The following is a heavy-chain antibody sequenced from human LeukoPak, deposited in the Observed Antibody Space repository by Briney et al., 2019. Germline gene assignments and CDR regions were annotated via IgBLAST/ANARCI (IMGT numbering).Heavy chain of an antibody. CDR1: GGSISSGSYY. CDR3: AREPLGDFWSGYPMNWFDP. J-gene: IGHJ5*02. D-gene: IGHD3-3*01. V-gene: IGHV4-61*02. Sequence: SETLSLTCTVSGGSISSGSYYWSWIRQPAGKGLEWIGRIYTSGSTNYNPSLKSRVTISVDTSKNQFSLKLSSVTAADTAVYYCAREPLGDFWSGYPMNWFDPWGQGTLVTVSS. CDR2: IYTSGST.